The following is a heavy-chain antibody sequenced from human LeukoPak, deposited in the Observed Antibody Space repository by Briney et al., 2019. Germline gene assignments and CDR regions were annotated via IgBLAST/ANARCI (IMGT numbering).Heavy chain of an antibody. CDR1: GGSISSYY. J-gene: IGHJ4*02. CDR2: IYYSGST. Sequence: PSETLSLTCAVSGGSISSYYWSWIRQPPGKGLEWIGYIYYSGSTNYNPSLKSRVTISVDTSKNQFSLKLSSVTAADTAVYYCASGAVAGTADYWGQGTLVTVSS. D-gene: IGHD6-19*01. CDR3: ASGAVAGTADY. V-gene: IGHV4-59*01.